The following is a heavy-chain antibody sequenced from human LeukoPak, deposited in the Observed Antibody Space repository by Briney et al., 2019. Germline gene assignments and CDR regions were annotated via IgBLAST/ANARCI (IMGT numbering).Heavy chain of an antibody. CDR3: AGEAGPIVGASDY. D-gene: IGHD1-26*01. CDR1: GYTFLGYY. CDR2: INPNVGDT. V-gene: IGHV1-2*06. Sequence: GASVKVSCKASGYTFLGYYLHWVRQAPGQGLEWMGRINPNVGDTNYAQKFQGRVTMTRDTSISTAYMELSRLRSDDTAEYYCAGEAGPIVGASDYWGQGALVSVSS. J-gene: IGHJ4*02.